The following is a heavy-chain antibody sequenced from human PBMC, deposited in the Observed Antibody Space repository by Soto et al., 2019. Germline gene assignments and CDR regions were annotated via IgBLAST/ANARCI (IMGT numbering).Heavy chain of an antibody. J-gene: IGHJ4*02. V-gene: IGHV3-49*04. CDR2: ITSKDCGGIT. CDR1: AFTFGDYA. Sequence: GGALRLCCTGSAFTFGDYAMSWVRQAPGEGREWVCFITSKDCGGITEYEPSLRGRYTISRDEAKSIAYLQMNSLRTEDTDGPYCTRVVPLWFLLQDYWGQGTLVTVSS. CDR3: TRVVPLWFLLQDY. D-gene: IGHD5-18*01.